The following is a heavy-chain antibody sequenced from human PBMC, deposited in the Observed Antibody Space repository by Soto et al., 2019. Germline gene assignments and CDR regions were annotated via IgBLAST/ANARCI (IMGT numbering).Heavy chain of an antibody. CDR1: GYTFTSYD. J-gene: IGHJ4*02. D-gene: IGHD3-22*01. CDR3: ARELTMIVDN. CDR2: MNPNSGNT. V-gene: IGHV1-8*01. Sequence: QVQLVQSGAEVKKPGASVKVSCKASGYTFTSYDVNWVRQATRQGLERMGWMNPNSGNTGYAQKFQGRVTMTRNTSISTAYMELSGLRSEDTAVYYCARELTMIVDNWGQGTLVAVSS.